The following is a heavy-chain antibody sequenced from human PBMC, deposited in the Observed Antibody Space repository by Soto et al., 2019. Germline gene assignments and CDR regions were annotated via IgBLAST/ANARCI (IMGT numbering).Heavy chain of an antibody. V-gene: IGHV3-30*18. CDR1: GFTFSKCG. CDR2: ISYDGSNE. D-gene: IGHD5-12*01. Sequence: QVQLVESGGGVVQPGRSLRLSCAASGFTFSKCGMHWVRQAPGKGLEWVAVISYDGSNEYYADSVKGRFTISRGNSNNTLYLQMNRLIDEDTAVYYCANVATITLVVSYDFDIWGQRTPVNISS. J-gene: IGHJ3*02. CDR3: ANVATITLVVSYDFDI.